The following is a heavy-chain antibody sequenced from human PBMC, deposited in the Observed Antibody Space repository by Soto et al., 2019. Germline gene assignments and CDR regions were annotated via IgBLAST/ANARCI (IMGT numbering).Heavy chain of an antibody. J-gene: IGHJ4*02. CDR2: IYYSGST. CDR3: ARAFRGTVTFFDY. D-gene: IGHD4-17*01. V-gene: IGHV4-59*01. Sequence: SETLSLTCTVSGGSISSYYWSWIRQPPGKGLEWIGYIYYSGSTNYNPSLKSRVTISVDTSKNRFSLKLSSVTAADTAVYYCARAFRGTVTFFDYWGQGTLVTVSS. CDR1: GGSISSYY.